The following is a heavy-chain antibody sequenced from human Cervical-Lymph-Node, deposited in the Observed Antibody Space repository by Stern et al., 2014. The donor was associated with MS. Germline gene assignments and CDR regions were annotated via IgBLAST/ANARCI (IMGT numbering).Heavy chain of an antibody. V-gene: IGHV4-61*02. D-gene: IGHD3-16*01. J-gene: IGHJ2*01. CDR2: VYDSGST. Sequence: QVQLQESGPGLVKPSQTLSLTCTVSGGSISGGDFYWSWIRQSAGKGLEWIGRVYDSGSTVYNPYLGSRVALSVDPSKNQFSLRLPSVTAADTAVYYCARDRLYDTVWYQWYFDLWGRGTLVTVSS. CDR1: GGSISGGDFY. CDR3: ARDRLYDTVWYQWYFDL.